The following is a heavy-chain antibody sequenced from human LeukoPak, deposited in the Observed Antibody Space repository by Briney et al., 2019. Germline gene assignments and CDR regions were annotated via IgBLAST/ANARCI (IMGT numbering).Heavy chain of an antibody. CDR1: GFTFSSYS. D-gene: IGHD3-22*01. Sequence: GGSLRLSCAASGFTFSSYSMHWVRQAPGKGLEWVSSIISSSTYIYYADSVKGRFTISRDNAKNSLYLQMNSLRAEDTAVYYCARDRDRGYYDSRFDPWGQGTLVTVSS. J-gene: IGHJ5*02. V-gene: IGHV3-21*01. CDR2: IISSSTYI. CDR3: ARDRDRGYYDSRFDP.